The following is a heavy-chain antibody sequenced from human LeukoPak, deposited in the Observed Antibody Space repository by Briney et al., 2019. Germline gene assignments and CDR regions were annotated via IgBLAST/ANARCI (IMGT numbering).Heavy chain of an antibody. CDR2: ISSNGGST. J-gene: IGHJ4*02. V-gene: IGHV3-64D*06. CDR3: VKDSSSGSYCDY. Sequence: GGSLRLSCSASGFTFSRYAMHWVRQAPGKGLEYVSAISSNGGSTYYADSVKGRFTISRDNSRNTLHLQMSSLRVEDTAVYYCVKDSSSGSYCDYWGQGTLVTVSS. D-gene: IGHD3-10*01. CDR1: GFTFSRYA.